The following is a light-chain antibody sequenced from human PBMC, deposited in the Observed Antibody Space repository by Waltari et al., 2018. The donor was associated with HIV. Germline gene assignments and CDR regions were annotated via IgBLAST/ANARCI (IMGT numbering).Light chain of an antibody. CDR3: SSYTTSSTGV. CDR2: EVT. CDR1: SSDVGGYTY. Sequence: LTQPASVSGSPGQSITISCTGTSSDVGGYTYVSWYQQHPGKAPKLIIYEVTNRPSGVSHRFSGSKSGDTASLTISGLQAEDEADYYCSSYTTSSTGVFGGGTTLTVL. J-gene: IGLJ3*02. V-gene: IGLV2-14*03.